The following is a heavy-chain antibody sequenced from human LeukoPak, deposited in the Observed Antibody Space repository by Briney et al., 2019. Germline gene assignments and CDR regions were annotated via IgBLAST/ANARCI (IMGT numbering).Heavy chain of an antibody. V-gene: IGHV4-59*01. D-gene: IGHD2-15*01. CDR3: ARGGYCTGGSCYNWFDP. CDR1: GGSISSYY. J-gene: IGHJ5*02. CDR2: IYYSGST. Sequence: PSETLSLTCTVSGGSISSYYWSWIRQPPGKGLEWIGYIYYSGSTNYNPSLKSRVTISVDTSKNQFSLKLSSVTAVDTAVYYCARGGYCTGGSCYNWFDPWGQGTLVTVSS.